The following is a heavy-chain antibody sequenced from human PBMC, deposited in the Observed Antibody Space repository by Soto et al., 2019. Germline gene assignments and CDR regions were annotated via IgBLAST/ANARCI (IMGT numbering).Heavy chain of an antibody. CDR2: ISGSGGST. J-gene: IGHJ3*02. V-gene: IGHV3-23*01. CDR1: GFTFSSYA. Sequence: PGGSLRLSCAASGFTFSSYAMSWVRQAPGKGLEWVSAISGSGGSTYYADSVKGRFTISRDSSKNTLYLQMNSLRAEDTAVYYCAKDLPTIFGVVIPGAFDIWGQGTMVTVSS. D-gene: IGHD3-3*01. CDR3: AKDLPTIFGVVIPGAFDI.